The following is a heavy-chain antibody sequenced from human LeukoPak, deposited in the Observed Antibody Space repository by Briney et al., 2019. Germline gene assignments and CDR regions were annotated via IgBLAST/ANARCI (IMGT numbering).Heavy chain of an antibody. CDR1: GFTFSSYA. D-gene: IGHD3-22*01. Sequence: GGSLRLSCAASGFTFSSYAMSWVRQAPGKGLEWVSAISGSGGSTYCADSVKGRFTISRDNSKNTLYLQMNSLRAEDTAVYYCAKDYYYDSSGYYGNWFDPWGQGTLVTVSS. V-gene: IGHV3-23*01. CDR3: AKDYYYDSSGYYGNWFDP. CDR2: ISGSGGST. J-gene: IGHJ5*02.